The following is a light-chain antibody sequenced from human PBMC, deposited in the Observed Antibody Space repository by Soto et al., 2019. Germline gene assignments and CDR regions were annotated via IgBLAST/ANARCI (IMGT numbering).Light chain of an antibody. Sequence: QLVLTQPPSVSGAPGQTVTISCTGSSSNIGAGYDVHWYRQLPGTAPKLLIYANRNRPSGVPDRFSGSKSGTSASLAITGLRAEDEADYYCQSYDSSLRAVFGGGTKLTVL. CDR1: SSNIGAGYD. V-gene: IGLV1-40*01. CDR3: QSYDSSLRAV. CDR2: ANR. J-gene: IGLJ2*01.